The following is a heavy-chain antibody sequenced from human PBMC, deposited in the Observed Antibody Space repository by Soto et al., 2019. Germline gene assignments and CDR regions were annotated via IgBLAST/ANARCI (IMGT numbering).Heavy chain of an antibody. Sequence: GGSLRLSCAAAGFTFSNYAMSWVRQAPGKGLEWVSVVSTGGSDTDYADSVKGRLAISRDNSNSTLYLQMDSLRADDTAVYYCAKGGWLDSWGQGTLVTVSS. CDR1: GFTFSNYA. J-gene: IGHJ5*01. V-gene: IGHV3-23*01. CDR3: AKGGWLDS. CDR2: VSTGGSDT.